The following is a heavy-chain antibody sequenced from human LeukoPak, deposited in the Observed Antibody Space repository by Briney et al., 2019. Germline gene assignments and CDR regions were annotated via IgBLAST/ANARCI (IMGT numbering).Heavy chain of an antibody. Sequence: LETLCLSCTVSGVSISTSSYYWGWIRHPPGKGLEWIRSIYYSGSTYYNPSLESRATISVDTSKNQFSLKLSSVTAADTAVYYCARHLSSGCPCDYWGQGTLVTVSS. J-gene: IGHJ4*02. CDR1: GVSISTSSYY. D-gene: IGHD6-19*01. V-gene: IGHV4-39*01. CDR2: IYYSGST. CDR3: ARHLSSGCPCDY.